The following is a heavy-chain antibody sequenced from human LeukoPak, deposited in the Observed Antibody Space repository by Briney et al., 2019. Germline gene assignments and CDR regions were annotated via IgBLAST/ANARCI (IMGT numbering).Heavy chain of an antibody. D-gene: IGHD3-10*01. J-gene: IGHJ5*02. CDR1: GGSISSDTYY. CDR2: IYYSGST. V-gene: IGHV4-61*01. CDR3: ASGRWFGELYWFDP. Sequence: PSETLSLTCTVSGGSISSDTYYWSWIRQPPGKGLEWIGYIYYSGSTNYNPSLKSRVTISVDTSKNQFSLKLSSVTAADTAVYYCASGRWFGELYWFDPWGQGTLVTVSS.